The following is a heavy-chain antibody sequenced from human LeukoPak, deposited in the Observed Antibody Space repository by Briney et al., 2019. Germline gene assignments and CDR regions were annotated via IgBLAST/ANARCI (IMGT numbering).Heavy chain of an antibody. Sequence: SETLSLTCTVSGCSVSSGSYYWSWIRQPPGKGLEWVGYIYYSGSTNYNPSLKSRVTISVDTSKNQFYLKLSSVTAADTAVYYCARGFDRETYYFDYWGQGTLVTVSS. CDR1: GCSVSSGSYY. D-gene: IGHD3-9*01. CDR2: IYYSGST. J-gene: IGHJ4*02. V-gene: IGHV4-61*01. CDR3: ARGFDRETYYFDY.